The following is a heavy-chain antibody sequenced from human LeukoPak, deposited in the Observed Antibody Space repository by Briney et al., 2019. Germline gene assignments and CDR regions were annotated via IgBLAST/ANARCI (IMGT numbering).Heavy chain of an antibody. J-gene: IGHJ5*02. CDR3: ARDSGWLNWFDP. Sequence: ASVKVSCKASGYIFTSYQMHWVRQAPGQGLEWMGIINPSDGSTNSAQKFQGRVIMTTDTSTSTVYMDLSSLRYGDTAVYYCARDSGWLNWFDPWGQGTLVTVSS. CDR1: GYIFTSYQ. V-gene: IGHV1-46*01. CDR2: INPSDGST. D-gene: IGHD3-22*01.